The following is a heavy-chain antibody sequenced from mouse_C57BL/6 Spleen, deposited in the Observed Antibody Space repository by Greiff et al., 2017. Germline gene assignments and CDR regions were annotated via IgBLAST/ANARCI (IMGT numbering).Heavy chain of an antibody. Sequence: EVHLVESGGGLVQPGGSMKLSCVASGFTFSNYWMNWVRQSPEKGLEWVAQIRLKSDNYATHYAESVKGRFTIARDDSKSSVYLQMNHLRAEYTGIYFCTGEAGYYEYYVMDYRGQGTSVTVSS. CDR3: TGEAGYYEYYVMDY. D-gene: IGHD2-3*01. V-gene: IGHV6-3*01. J-gene: IGHJ4*01. CDR2: IRLKSDNYAT. CDR1: GFTFSNYW.